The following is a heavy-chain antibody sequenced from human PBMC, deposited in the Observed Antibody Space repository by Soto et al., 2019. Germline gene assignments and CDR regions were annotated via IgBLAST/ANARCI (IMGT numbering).Heavy chain of an antibody. CDR2: ISTAGGNT. CDR1: GFTFYSSA. D-gene: IGHD1-26*01. CDR3: QKQSAGSYPESRVFDS. J-gene: IGHJ4*02. V-gene: IGHV3-23*01. Sequence: PGGSLRLSCAASGFTFYSSAMSWVRQAPGKGLEWVSAISTAGGNTLYADSVKGRFTISRDNSKNTLYLQMNSLRAEDTAIYYCQKQSAGSYPESRVFDSWGQGNRVTVSS.